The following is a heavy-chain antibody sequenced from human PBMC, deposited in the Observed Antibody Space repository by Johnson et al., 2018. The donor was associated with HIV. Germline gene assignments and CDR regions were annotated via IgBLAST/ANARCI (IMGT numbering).Heavy chain of an antibody. Sequence: VQLVESGGGLVQPGGSLRLSCAASGFTFSNYAMNWVRQAPGKGLEWVSAITGSGGSRFYADSVKGRFTISRDKNMLYLQMNSLSAEDTAVYYCAKPLGGRDTAMVAIGFDIWGQGTMLTVSS. CDR2: ITGSGGSR. CDR3: AKPLGGRDTAMVAIGFDI. V-gene: IGHV3-23*04. CDR1: GFTFSNYA. J-gene: IGHJ3*02. D-gene: IGHD5-18*01.